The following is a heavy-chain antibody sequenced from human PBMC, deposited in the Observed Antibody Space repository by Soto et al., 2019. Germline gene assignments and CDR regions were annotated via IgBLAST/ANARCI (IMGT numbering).Heavy chain of an antibody. CDR2: MNPNSGNT. J-gene: IGHJ5*02. Sequence: QVQLVQSGAEVKKPGASVKVSCKASGYTFTSYDINWVRQATGQGLEWMGWMNPNSGNTGYAQKFQRRVNLTSTTSIRTAYMELSSLRSEDTAVYYCARSYDIFSWFDPWGQGTLVTVSS. V-gene: IGHV1-8*01. D-gene: IGHD3-9*01. CDR1: GYTFTSYD. CDR3: ARSYDIFSWFDP.